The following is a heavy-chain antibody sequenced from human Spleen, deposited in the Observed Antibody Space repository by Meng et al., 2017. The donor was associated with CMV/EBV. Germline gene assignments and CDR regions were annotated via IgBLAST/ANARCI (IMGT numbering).Heavy chain of an antibody. D-gene: IGHD6-13*01. Sequence: GYTFSIYDMQWVRQAHGQGLEWMGIINPRDGGTRYAQKFQDRVTMTRDTSTSTVYMELRSLRSEDTAVYYCAKGVEAASGIGDWFDPWGQGTLVTVSS. CDR2: INPRDGGT. V-gene: IGHV1-46*01. CDR1: GYTFSIYD. CDR3: AKGVEAASGIGDWFDP. J-gene: IGHJ5*02.